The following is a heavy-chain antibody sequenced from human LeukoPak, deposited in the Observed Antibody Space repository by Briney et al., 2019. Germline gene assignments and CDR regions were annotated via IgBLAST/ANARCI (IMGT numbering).Heavy chain of an antibody. D-gene: IGHD3-22*01. Sequence: SETLSLTCTVSGGSISSGGYYWSWTRQHPGKGLEWIGYIYYSGSPYYNPSLKSRVTISVDTSKNQFSLKLSSVTAADTAVYYCARGGTYYYDSGGLDYWGQGTLVTVSS. CDR3: ARGGTYYYDSGGLDY. V-gene: IGHV4-31*03. CDR2: IYYSGSP. CDR1: GGSISSGGYY. J-gene: IGHJ4*02.